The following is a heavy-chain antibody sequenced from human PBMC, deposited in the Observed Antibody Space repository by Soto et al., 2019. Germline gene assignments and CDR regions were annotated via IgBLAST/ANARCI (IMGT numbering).Heavy chain of an antibody. CDR1: GGSFSGYY. J-gene: IGHJ6*02. CDR2: INHSGST. D-gene: IGHD3-3*01. CDR3: ARARVVIMGYYYGMDV. V-gene: IGHV4-34*01. Sequence: SETLSLTCAVYGGSFSGYYWSWIRQPPGKGLEWIGEINHSGSTNYNPSLKSRVTISVDTSKNQFSLKLSSVTAADTAVYYCARARVVIMGYYYGMDVWGQGTTVTV.